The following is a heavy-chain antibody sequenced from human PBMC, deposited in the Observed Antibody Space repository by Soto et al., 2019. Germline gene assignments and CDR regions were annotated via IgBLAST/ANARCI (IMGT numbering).Heavy chain of an antibody. CDR3: ARSGVVITWFDP. CDR2: IYYSGST. V-gene: IGHV4-30-4*08. D-gene: IGHD3-3*01. CDR1: GTTINNDAYY. J-gene: IGHJ5*02. Sequence: SLTCTISGTTINNDAYYWTWVRQHPGKGLEWLGYIYYSGSTYYNPSLKSRVTISVDTSKNQFSLKLSSVTAADTAVYYCARSGVVITWFDPWGQGTLVTVSS.